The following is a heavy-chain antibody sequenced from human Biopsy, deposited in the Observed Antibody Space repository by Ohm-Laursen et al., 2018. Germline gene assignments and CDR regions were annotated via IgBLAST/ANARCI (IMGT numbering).Heavy chain of an antibody. CDR3: ATKLTGYFHH. CDR1: GYTFSMYA. V-gene: IGHV1-18*01. CDR2: SSAYNGKT. J-gene: IGHJ1*01. Sequence: SVKVSCKASGYTFSMYAITWVRQAPGQGLEWMGWSSAYNGKTNYAQKFQGRLTMTTDTSTSTAYMELRSLRSDDTAVYYCATKLTGYFHHWGQGTLVIVSS. D-gene: IGHD3-9*01.